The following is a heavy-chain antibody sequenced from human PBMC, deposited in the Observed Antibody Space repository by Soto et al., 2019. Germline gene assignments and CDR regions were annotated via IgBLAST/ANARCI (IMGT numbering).Heavy chain of an antibody. J-gene: IGHJ6*02. CDR3: ARDYRRMDV. CDR1: GYTFTSYY. CDR2: INPSGGST. V-gene: IGHV1-46*01. Sequence: QVQLVQSGAEVKKPGASVKVSCKASGYTFTSYYMHWVRQAPGQGLEWMGIINPSGGSTSYAQKCXXRXTXPRDTATSTVYMELSSLRSEDTAVYYCARDYRRMDVWGQGTTVTVSS.